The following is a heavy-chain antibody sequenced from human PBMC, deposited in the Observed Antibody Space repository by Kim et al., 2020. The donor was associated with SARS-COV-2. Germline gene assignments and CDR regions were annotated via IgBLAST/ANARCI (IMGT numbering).Heavy chain of an antibody. CDR1: GVSVSTDWHY. D-gene: IGHD3-3*02. CDR3: ARSVEVPISGVLVRLGLDP. Sequence: SETLSLTCTVSGVSVSTDWHYWSWVQQPPGKGLEWIGYISSKGRTDYSPSLKSRVAMSVDTSKDQISLKLNSVTPADTAVYYCARSVEVPISGVLVRLGLDPWGQGTLVTVSS. V-gene: IGHV4-61*01. J-gene: IGHJ5*02. CDR2: ISSKGRT.